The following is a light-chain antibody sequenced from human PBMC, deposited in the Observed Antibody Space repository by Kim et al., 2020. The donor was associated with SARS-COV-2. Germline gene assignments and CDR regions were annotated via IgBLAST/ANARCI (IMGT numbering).Light chain of an antibody. V-gene: IGKV1-39*01. J-gene: IGKJ1*01. CDR1: QSISTY. CDR2: SAS. Sequence: DIQMTQSPSSLSASIGDRVTLTCRASQSISTYLNWYQQKAGQAPKLLIYSASTLLSGVPSRFSGSGSGTDFTLTINSLQPDDLANYYCRQSYSTPPTFGQGTKVDIK. CDR3: RQSYSTPPT.